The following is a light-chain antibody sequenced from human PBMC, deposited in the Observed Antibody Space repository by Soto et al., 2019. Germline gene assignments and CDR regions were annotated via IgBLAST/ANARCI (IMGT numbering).Light chain of an antibody. V-gene: IGKV1-5*01. CDR3: QQYNSYPWT. J-gene: IGKJ1*01. CDR2: EAS. CDR1: QSISVS. Sequence: QRTQSPSTLSASVGDTVTITCRASQSISVSLAWYQQRPGKAPKLLIYEASSLASGVPSRFRGSESGTEFTLTISSLKPDDFETYYCQQYNSYPWTFGQGTKVDIK.